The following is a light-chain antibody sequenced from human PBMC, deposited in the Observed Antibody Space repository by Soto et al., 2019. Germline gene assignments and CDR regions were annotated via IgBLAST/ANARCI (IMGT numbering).Light chain of an antibody. J-gene: IGKJ3*01. CDR1: QSVSSNY. CDR2: GSS. V-gene: IGKV3-20*01. Sequence: EIVLTQSPGSLSLSPGERASLSCRASQSVSSNYLAWYQQKAGQAPRLIIYGSSSRATGIQDRFSGRGSGKDFTHAISKHEPEDIAVYYSQQYGSTPRLFTSGTETKVNFK. CDR3: QQYGSTPRLFT.